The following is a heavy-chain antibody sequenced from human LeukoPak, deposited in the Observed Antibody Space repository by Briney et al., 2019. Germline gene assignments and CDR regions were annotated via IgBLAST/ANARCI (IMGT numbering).Heavy chain of an antibody. V-gene: IGHV3-7*01. CDR3: ARLDSSGYPPPPPADY. CDR1: GFTFSSYW. Sequence: GGSLRLSCAASGFTFSSYWMSWVRQAPGKGLEWVANIKQDGSQKYYVDSVKGRFTISRDNAKNSLYLQMNSLRAEDTAVYYCARLDSSGYPPPPPADYWGQGTLVTVSS. D-gene: IGHD3-22*01. J-gene: IGHJ4*02. CDR2: IKQDGSQK.